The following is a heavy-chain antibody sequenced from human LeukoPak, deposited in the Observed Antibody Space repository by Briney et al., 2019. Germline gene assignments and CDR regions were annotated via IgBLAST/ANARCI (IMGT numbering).Heavy chain of an antibody. J-gene: IGHJ4*02. V-gene: IGHV4-38-2*02. CDR1: GYSISSGYY. Sequence: PSETLSLTCTVSGYSISSGYYWGWIRQPPGKGLEWMGSIYHSGSTYYNPSLKSRVTISVDTSKNQFSLKLSSVTAADTAVYYCASLQDARYGDYGGWAFDYWGQGTLVTVSS. CDR2: IYHSGST. CDR3: ASLQDARYGDYGGWAFDY. D-gene: IGHD4-17*01.